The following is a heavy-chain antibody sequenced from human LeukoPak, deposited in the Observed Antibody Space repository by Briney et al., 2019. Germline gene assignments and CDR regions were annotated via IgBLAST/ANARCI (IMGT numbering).Heavy chain of an antibody. CDR2: ISGSGGAT. J-gene: IGHJ4*02. D-gene: IGHD6-6*01. Sequence: GGSLRLSCAASGFTFSSYAMTWVRQAPGKGLEWVSAISGSGGATYYADSVKGRFTISRDNAKNSLYLQMNSLRAEDTAVYYCARAHRGKQLVNWGQGTLVTVSS. CDR3: ARAHRGKQLVN. V-gene: IGHV3-23*01. CDR1: GFTFSSYA.